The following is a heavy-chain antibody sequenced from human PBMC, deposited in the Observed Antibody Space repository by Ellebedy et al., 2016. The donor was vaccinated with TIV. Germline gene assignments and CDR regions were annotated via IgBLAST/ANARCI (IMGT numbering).Heavy chain of an antibody. CDR1: GFTFSSYA. CDR2: ISCSGGST. CDR3: AAGVATIRAFDL. V-gene: IGHV3-23*01. Sequence: GGSLRLSCAASGFTFSSYAMSWVRQAPGKGLEWVSAISCSGGSTYYADSVKGRFTISRDNSKNTLYLQMNSLSAEDTAVYYCAAGVATIRAFDLWGQGTMVTVSS. D-gene: IGHD5-24*01. J-gene: IGHJ3*01.